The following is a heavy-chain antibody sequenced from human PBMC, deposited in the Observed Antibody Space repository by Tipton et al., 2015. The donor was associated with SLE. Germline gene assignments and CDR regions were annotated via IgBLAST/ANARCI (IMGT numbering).Heavy chain of an antibody. V-gene: IGHV4-61*08. D-gene: IGHD7-27*01. CDR2: IYYSGGT. J-gene: IGHJ3*02. CDR1: GGSISSGGYS. CDR3: ARVTGEDYDAFDI. Sequence: TLSLTCAVSGGSISSGGYSWTWIRQPPGKGLEWIGYIYYSGGTNYNPSLKSRVTISVDTSKNQFSLKLSSVTAADTAVYYCARVTGEDYDAFDIWGQGTMVTVSS.